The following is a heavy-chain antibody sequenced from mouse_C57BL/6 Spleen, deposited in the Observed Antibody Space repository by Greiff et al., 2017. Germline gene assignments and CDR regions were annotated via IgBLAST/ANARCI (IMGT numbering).Heavy chain of an antibody. CDR1: GYTFTSYW. CDR3: ARRSDGYYRYFDV. CDR2: IHPNSGST. V-gene: IGHV1-64*01. Sequence: QVQLQQSGAELVKPGASVKLSCKASGYTFTSYWMHWVKQRPGQGLEWIGMIHPNSGSTNYNEKFKSKATLTVDKSSSTAYMQLSSLTSEDSAVYYCARRSDGYYRYFDVWGTGTTVTVSS. J-gene: IGHJ1*03. D-gene: IGHD2-3*01.